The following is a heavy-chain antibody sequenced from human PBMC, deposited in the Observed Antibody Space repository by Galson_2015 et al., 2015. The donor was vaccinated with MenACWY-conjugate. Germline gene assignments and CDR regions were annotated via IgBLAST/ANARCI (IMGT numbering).Heavy chain of an antibody. CDR1: GFSLSTSGVG. V-gene: IGHV2-5*02. D-gene: IGHD5-24*01. J-gene: IGHJ4*02. CDR2: IYWDDDK. Sequence: PALVKPTQTLTLTCTFSGFSLSTSGVGVGWIRQPPGKALEWLILIYWDDDKRYSPSLKSRLTITKDTSKNQVVLTMTNMDPVDTATYYWAHRKRGMASFDSWGPGTLVTV. CDR3: AHRKRGMASFDS.